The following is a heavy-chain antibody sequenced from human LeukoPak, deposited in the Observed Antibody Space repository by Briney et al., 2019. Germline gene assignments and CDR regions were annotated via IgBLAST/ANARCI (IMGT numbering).Heavy chain of an antibody. J-gene: IGHJ3*02. Sequence: SETLSLTCTVSGGSISSYYWSWIRQPPGKGLEWIGYIDDSGSTNYNPSLKSRVTISVDTSKNQFSLKLSSVTAADTAVYYCARERGDFRFVDIWGQGTIVIVSS. CDR3: ARERGDFRFVDI. CDR1: GGSISSYY. CDR2: IDDSGST. V-gene: IGHV4-59*01. D-gene: IGHD3-16*01.